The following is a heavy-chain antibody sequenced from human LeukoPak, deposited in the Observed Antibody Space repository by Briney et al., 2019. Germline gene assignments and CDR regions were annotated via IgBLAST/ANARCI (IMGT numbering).Heavy chain of an antibody. CDR3: AKGYGSGTYARNWFDP. V-gene: IGHV3-9*01. CDR1: GFTFDDYA. CDR2: ISWSSGSI. J-gene: IGHJ5*02. D-gene: IGHD3-10*01. Sequence: PGGSLRLSCAASGFTFDDYAMHWVRQAPGKGLEWVSCISWSSGSIGYADSVKGRFTISRDNAKNSLYLQMNSLRADDTALYYWAKGYGSGTYARNWFDPWGQGTLVTVSS.